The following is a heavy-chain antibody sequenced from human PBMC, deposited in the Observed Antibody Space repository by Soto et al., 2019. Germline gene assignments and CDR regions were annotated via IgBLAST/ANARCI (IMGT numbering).Heavy chain of an antibody. CDR3: AKVSNKWAVAQRGYFDY. CDR1: GVTFINYA. V-gene: IGHV3-23*01. J-gene: IGHJ4*02. Sequence: EVQVLDSGGGLVQPGGSQRLSCEASGVTFINYAMSWVRQAPGKGLEWVSTISATGSTLYADSVKGRFTISRDNSKNTSYLQRNFLRAEDTAVYYCAKVSNKWAVAQRGYFDYWGQGTLVTVSS. CDR2: ISATGST. D-gene: IGHD6-19*01.